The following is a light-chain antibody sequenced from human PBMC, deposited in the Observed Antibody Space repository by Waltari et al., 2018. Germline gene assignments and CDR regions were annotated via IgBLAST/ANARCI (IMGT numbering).Light chain of an antibody. CDR2: INSDGSH. J-gene: IGLJ2*01. Sequence: QLVVTQSPSASASLGASVKLTCTLDRGHSSYAVAWHQQQPKKGPRFLMKINSDGSHRRGDGIPDRFSGSSSGAERSLTISSLQSEDEADYYCQTWGTGIVVFGGGTRLTVL. CDR3: QTWGTGIVV. V-gene: IGLV4-69*01. CDR1: RGHSSYA.